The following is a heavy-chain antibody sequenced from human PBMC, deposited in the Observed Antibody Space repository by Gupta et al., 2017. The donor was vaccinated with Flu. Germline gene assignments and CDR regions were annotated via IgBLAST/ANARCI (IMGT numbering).Heavy chain of an antibody. Sequence: QVRLQESGPGLVKPSETLSLTCTVSGGSISSYHWTWIRQTPGKGLEWIGFFLYSGTTNYNPSLQSRVSVSVDTSKNQFFLKMKSVTAADTAVYYCATRAGGDGVNWFDPWGQGTLVTVSS. CDR1: GGSISSYH. V-gene: IGHV4-59*03. J-gene: IGHJ5*02. CDR2: FLYSGTT. CDR3: ATRAGGDGVNWFDP. D-gene: IGHD4/OR15-4a*01.